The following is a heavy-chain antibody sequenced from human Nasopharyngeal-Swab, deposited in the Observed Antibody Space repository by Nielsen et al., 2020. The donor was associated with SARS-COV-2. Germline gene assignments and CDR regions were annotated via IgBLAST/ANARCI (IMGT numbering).Heavy chain of an antibody. CDR3: ARRSRAYGMDV. Sequence: GGSLRLSCAASGFIFSSYAMHWVRQAPGKGLEWVAVISYDESNKYYADSVKGRFTISRDNSKNTLYLQMNSLRAEDTAVYYCARRSRAYGMDVWGQGTTVTVSS. CDR1: GFIFSSYA. J-gene: IGHJ6*02. D-gene: IGHD1-26*01. V-gene: IGHV3-30-3*01. CDR2: ISYDESNK.